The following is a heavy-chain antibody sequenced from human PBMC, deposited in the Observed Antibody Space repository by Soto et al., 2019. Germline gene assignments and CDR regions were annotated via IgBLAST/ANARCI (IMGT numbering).Heavy chain of an antibody. CDR1: GFTFDDYA. CDR2: ISWNSGSI. CDR3: AKGYYSSSWYGWFDP. J-gene: IGHJ5*02. Sequence: GGSLRLSCAASGFTFDDYAMHWVRQAPGKGLEWVSGISWNSGSIGYADSVKGRFTISRDNAKNSLYLQMNSLRAEDTALYYCAKGYYSSSWYGWFDPWGQGTLVTVSS. D-gene: IGHD6-13*01. V-gene: IGHV3-9*01.